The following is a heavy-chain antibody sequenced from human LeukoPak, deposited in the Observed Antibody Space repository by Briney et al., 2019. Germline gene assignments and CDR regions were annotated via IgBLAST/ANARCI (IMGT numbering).Heavy chain of an antibody. CDR1: GFTFSDYY. D-gene: IGHD6-13*01. Sequence: GGSLRLSCAVSGFTFSDYYMTWVRQAPGKGLEWVAYISYSGSNINYADSVKGRFTISRDNAKNSLYLQMNSLRAEDTAVYYCTSPAGHLYYYYYMVVWGTGTTVTASS. V-gene: IGHV3-11*04. CDR2: ISYSGSNI. CDR3: TSPAGHLYYYYYMVV. J-gene: IGHJ6*03.